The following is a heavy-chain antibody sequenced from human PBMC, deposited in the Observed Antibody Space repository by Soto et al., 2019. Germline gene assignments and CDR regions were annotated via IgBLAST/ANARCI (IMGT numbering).Heavy chain of an antibody. D-gene: IGHD3-16*02. Sequence: SATLAXSFLGSLDSGNDTYWCVFFLQAPEKGLGWIGEIYHTGGRSYMPSLRGRITLSVDTSKNQFSLKLTSVTAAETAVYYCARAPYRNTDNSW. CDR2: IYHTGGR. J-gene: IGHJ5*01. CDR1: LDSGNDTYW. CDR3: ARAPYRNTDNS. V-gene: IGHV4-4*02.